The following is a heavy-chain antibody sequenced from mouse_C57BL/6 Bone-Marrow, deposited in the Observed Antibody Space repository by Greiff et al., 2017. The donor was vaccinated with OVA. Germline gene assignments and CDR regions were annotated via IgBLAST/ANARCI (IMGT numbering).Heavy chain of an antibody. CDR3: ARDDYYGSSYVDFAY. D-gene: IGHD1-1*01. J-gene: IGHJ3*01. V-gene: IGHV1-50*01. Sequence: QVQLQQPGAELVKPGASVKLSCKASGYTFTSYWMQWVKQRPGQGLEWIGEIDPSDSYTNYNQKFKGKATLTVDTSSSTAYMQLSSLTSEDSAVYYCARDDYYGSSYVDFAYWGQGTLVTVSA. CDR2: IDPSDSYT. CDR1: GYTFTSYW.